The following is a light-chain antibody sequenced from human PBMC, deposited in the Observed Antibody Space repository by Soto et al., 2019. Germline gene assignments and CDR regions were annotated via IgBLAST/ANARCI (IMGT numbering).Light chain of an antibody. CDR3: SSYGGSNTVV. V-gene: IGLV2-8*01. CDR2: EVS. CDR1: SSDVGGYNY. Sequence: QSVLTQPTSASGSPGQSVTISCTGSSSDVGGYNYVSWYQQHPGKAPKLMIYEVSKRPSGVPDRLSGSKSGNTASLTVSGLQDEDEADYYCSSYGGSNTVVFGGGTKLTVL. J-gene: IGLJ2*01.